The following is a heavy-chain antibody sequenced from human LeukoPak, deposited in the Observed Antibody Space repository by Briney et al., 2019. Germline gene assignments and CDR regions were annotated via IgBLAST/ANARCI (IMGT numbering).Heavy chain of an antibody. CDR3: ARSSGYDQGSLYYYYGMDV. J-gene: IGHJ6*02. Sequence: XXXISXXSVSXNXXAWNWXXXSPXXGLXXLGXTYYRSKWYNDYAVSVKSRITINPDTSKNQFSLQLNSVTPEDTAVYYCARSSGYDQGSLYYYYGMDVWGQGTTVTVSS. D-gene: IGHD5-12*01. V-gene: IGHV6-1*01. CDR1: XXSVSXNXXA. CDR2: TYYRSKWYN.